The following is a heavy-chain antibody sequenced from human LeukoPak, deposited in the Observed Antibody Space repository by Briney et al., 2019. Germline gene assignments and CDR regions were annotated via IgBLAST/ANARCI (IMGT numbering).Heavy chain of an antibody. D-gene: IGHD1-26*01. Sequence: NPGGSLSLSYAPSGSTFDTNAMSWVRQAPGKGLEWVSSISSSSSYIYYADSVKGRFTHSRDNAKNSLYLQMNSLRAEDTAVYYCARFSGGDYFDCRGQ. J-gene: IGHJ4*02. CDR2: ISSSSSYI. V-gene: IGHV3-21*01. CDR3: ARFSGGDYFDC. CDR1: GSTFDTNA.